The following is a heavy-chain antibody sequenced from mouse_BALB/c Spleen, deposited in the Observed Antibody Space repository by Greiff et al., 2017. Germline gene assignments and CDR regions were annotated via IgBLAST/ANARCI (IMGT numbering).Heavy chain of an antibody. CDR1: GFNIKDTY. CDR2: IDPANGNT. CDR3: ARGYGKDAMDY. V-gene: IGHV14-3*02. J-gene: IGHJ4*01. D-gene: IGHD2-10*02. Sequence: VQLQQSGAELVKPGASVKLSCTASGFNIKDTYMHWVKQRPEQGLEWIGRIDPANGNTKYDPKFQGKATITADTSSNTAYLQLSSLTSEDTAVYYCARGYGKDAMDYWGQGTSVTVSS.